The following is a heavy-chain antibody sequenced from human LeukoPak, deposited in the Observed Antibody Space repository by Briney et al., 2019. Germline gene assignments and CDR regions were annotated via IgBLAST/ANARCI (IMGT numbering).Heavy chain of an antibody. J-gene: IGHJ6*02. CDR1: GYTFTGYY. Sequence: GASVKVSCKASGYTFTGYYMHWVRQAPGQGLEWMGWINPNSGGTDYAQKFQGRVTMTRDTSISTAYMELSRLRSDDTAVYYCARIAAAGTFFYYYGMDVWGQGTTVTVSS. V-gene: IGHV1-2*02. CDR3: ARIAAAGTFFYYYGMDV. CDR2: INPNSGGT. D-gene: IGHD6-13*01.